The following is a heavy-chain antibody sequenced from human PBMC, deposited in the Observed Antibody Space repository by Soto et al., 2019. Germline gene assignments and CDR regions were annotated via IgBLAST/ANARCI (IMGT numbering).Heavy chain of an antibody. CDR2: INSDGSST. J-gene: IGHJ5*02. Sequence: VGSLRLSCAASGFTCSSYWMHWVLQAPGKGLVWVSRINSDGSSTSYADSVKGRFTISRDNAKNTLYLQMNSLSAEDTAVYYCASSAEAWFDPWGQGTLVTVSS. D-gene: IGHD2-15*01. V-gene: IGHV3-74*01. CDR3: ASSAEAWFDP. CDR1: GFTCSSYW.